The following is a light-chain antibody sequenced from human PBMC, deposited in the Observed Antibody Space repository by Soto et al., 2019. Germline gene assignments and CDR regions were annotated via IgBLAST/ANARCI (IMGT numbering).Light chain of an antibody. Sequence: QSVLTQPPSVSGAPGQRVTISCTGGSSNIGAGYDVHWYQHLPGTAPKLLIYSNTNRPSGVPNRFSGSKSGTSASLAIAGLQAEDDADYCCQSYDSSLSGSVVFGGGTKLTVL. J-gene: IGLJ2*01. CDR1: SSNIGAGYD. CDR2: SNT. V-gene: IGLV1-40*01. CDR3: QSYDSSLSGSVV.